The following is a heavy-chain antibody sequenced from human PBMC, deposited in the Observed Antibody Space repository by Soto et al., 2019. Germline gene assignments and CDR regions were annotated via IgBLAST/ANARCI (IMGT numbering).Heavy chain of an antibody. CDR1: LCTFRRSA. CDR3: EAEDHREDFWSRSTYYYYSMDV. D-gene: IGHD3-3*01. CDR2: IVVGTGST. Sequence: GASVKVSYQASLCTFRRSAVQGMRQAGGQRGDGIGRIVVGTGSTTYAQIVQERIAITRETSTNTAYMALSGLRPEDTAIYYCEAEDHREDFWSRSTYYYYSMDVWGQGTTVTVSS. J-gene: IGHJ6*02. V-gene: IGHV1-58*01.